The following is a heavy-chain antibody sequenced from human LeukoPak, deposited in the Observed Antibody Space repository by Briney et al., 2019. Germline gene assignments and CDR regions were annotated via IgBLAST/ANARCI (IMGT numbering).Heavy chain of an antibody. Sequence: PSETLSLTCAVSGGSISSSNWWSWVRQPPGKGLEWIGEIYHSGSTNYNPSLKSRVTISVDKSKNQFSLKLSSVTAADTAVYYCAREVSGVDSNRIAARPWGDYYYYYMDVWGKGTTVTVSS. J-gene: IGHJ6*03. CDR2: IYHSGST. D-gene: IGHD6-6*01. CDR1: GGSISSSNW. CDR3: AREVSGVDSNRIAARPWGDYYYYYMDV. V-gene: IGHV4-4*02.